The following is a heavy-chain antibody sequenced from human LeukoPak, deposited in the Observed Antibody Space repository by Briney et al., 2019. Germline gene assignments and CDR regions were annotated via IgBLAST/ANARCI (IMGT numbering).Heavy chain of an antibody. Sequence: SETLSLTCAVYGGSFSGYYWSWIRQPPGKGLEWIGEINHSGSTNYNPSLKSRVTMSVDTSKNQFSLKLSSVTAADTAVYYCARGRGFKQLSRFDPWGQGTLVTVSS. V-gene: IGHV4-34*01. CDR1: GGSFSGYY. D-gene: IGHD6-6*01. CDR2: INHSGST. CDR3: ARGRGFKQLSRFDP. J-gene: IGHJ5*02.